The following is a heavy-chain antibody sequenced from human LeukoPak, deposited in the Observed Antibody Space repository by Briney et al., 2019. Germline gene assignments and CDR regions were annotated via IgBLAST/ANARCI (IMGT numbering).Heavy chain of an antibody. CDR3: ARELRFGRYYYYMDV. CDR2: IYTSGST. V-gene: IGHV4-4*07. CDR1: GFTVSSNY. Sequence: GSLRLSCAASGFTVSSNYMSWIRQPAGKGLEWIGRIYTSGSTNYNPSLKSRVTISVDTSKNQFSLKLSSVTAADTAVYYCARELRFGRYYYYMDVWGKGTTVTISS. D-gene: IGHD3-10*01. J-gene: IGHJ6*03.